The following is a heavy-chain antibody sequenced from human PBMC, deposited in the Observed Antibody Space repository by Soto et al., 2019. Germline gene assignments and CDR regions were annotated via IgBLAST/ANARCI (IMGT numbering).Heavy chain of an antibody. Sequence: GSLRLSCAASGFTFSSYSMNWVRQAPGKGLEWVSSISSSSSYIYYADSVKGRFTISRDNAENSIYLQMNSLKAEDTAMYYCARDPVTADWGQGTLVTVSS. CDR2: ISSSSSYI. J-gene: IGHJ4*02. V-gene: IGHV3-21*04. CDR1: GFTFSSYS. CDR3: ARDPVTAD.